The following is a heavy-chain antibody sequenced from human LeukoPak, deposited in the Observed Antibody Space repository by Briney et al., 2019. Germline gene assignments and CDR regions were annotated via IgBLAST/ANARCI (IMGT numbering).Heavy chain of an antibody. V-gene: IGHV4-34*01. CDR3: ARGRVVPAVRSRSYYMDV. J-gene: IGHJ6*03. CDR1: GGSFSGYY. D-gene: IGHD2-2*01. Sequence: KPSETLSLTCAVYGGSFSGYYWSWIRQPPGKGLEWIGEINHSGSTNYNPSLKSRVTISVDTSKNQFSLKLSSVTAADTAVYYCARGRVVPAVRSRSYYMDVWGKGTTVTVSS. CDR2: INHSGST.